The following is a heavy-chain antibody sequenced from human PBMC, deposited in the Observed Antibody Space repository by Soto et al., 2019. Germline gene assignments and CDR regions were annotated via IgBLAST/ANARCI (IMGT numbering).Heavy chain of an antibody. Sequence: PGGSLRLSCSASGFTFSNYAMHWVRQAPGKGLECVSVIISNGGSTYYADSVTGRFTISRDNSKNTLYLQMSSLRVEDTAVYYCVKARGSSWYDTYDYGMDVWGQGNTGNVFS. CDR1: GFTFSNYA. J-gene: IGHJ6*02. V-gene: IGHV3-64D*06. CDR2: IISNGGST. D-gene: IGHD6-13*01. CDR3: VKARGSSWYDTYDYGMDV.